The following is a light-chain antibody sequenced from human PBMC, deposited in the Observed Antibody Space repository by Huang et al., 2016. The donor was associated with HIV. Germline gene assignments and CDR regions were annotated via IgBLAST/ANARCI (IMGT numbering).Light chain of an antibody. CDR3: QQYGGSPVT. V-gene: IGKV3-20*01. Sequence: EIVLTQSPGTLSLSPGERVTRSGRASQNISSSHVAWYQQKPGQAPRLLIYGASSRATGIPDRFSGSGSGTDFSLTISRLEPEDFAVYYCQQYGGSPVTFGQGTRLEIK. CDR1: QNISSSH. J-gene: IGKJ2*01. CDR2: GAS.